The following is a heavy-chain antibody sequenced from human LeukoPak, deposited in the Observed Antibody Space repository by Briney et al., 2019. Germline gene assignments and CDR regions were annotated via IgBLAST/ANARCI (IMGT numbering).Heavy chain of an antibody. Sequence: SETLSLTCTVSGGSISSSSYYWGWIRQPPGKGLEWIGSIYYSGSTYYNPSLKSRVTISVDTSKNQFSLKLSSVTAADTAVYYCARVAPQLLWFGELDSWGQGTLVTVSS. CDR2: IYYSGST. CDR1: GGSISSSSYY. V-gene: IGHV4-39*01. D-gene: IGHD3-10*01. J-gene: IGHJ5*01. CDR3: ARVAPQLLWFGELDS.